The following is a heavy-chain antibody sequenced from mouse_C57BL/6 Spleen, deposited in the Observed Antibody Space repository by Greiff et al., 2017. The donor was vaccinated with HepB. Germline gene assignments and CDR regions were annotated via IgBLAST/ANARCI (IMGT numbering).Heavy chain of an antibody. J-gene: IGHJ4*01. CDR1: GYTFTDYY. V-gene: IGHV1-76*01. Sequence: QVQLQQSGAELVRPGASVKLSCKASGYTFTDYYINWVKQRPGQGLEWIARIYPGSGNTYYNEKFKGKATLTAEKSSSTAYMQLSSLTSEDSAVYFCARSGSSYGAMDYWGQGTSVTVSS. CDR2: IYPGSGNT. CDR3: ARSGSSYGAMDY. D-gene: IGHD1-1*01.